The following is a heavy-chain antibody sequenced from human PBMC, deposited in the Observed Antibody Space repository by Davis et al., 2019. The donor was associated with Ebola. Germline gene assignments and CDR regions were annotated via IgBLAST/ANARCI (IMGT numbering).Heavy chain of an antibody. Sequence: GESLKISCAAPGFTFPTAWMRWVRQAPGKGLEWVGRINSKISSGTINYAAPVKGRFTISRDDSKNTLYLQMNSLKSEDTAMYYCTSRGLVSATDEAFDIWGQGTVVTVSS. CDR3: TSRGLVSATDEAFDI. D-gene: IGHD1-1*01. J-gene: IGHJ3*02. CDR1: GFTFPTAW. CDR2: INSKISSGTI. V-gene: IGHV3-15*05.